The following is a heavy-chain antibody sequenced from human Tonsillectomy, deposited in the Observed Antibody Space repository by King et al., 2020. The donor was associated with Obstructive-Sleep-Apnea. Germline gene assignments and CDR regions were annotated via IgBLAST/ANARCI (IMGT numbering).Heavy chain of an antibody. CDR2: IDPSDSDA. CDR1: GYSFTSYW. Sequence: EVQLVESGAEVKKPGESLRSSCKGSGYSFTSYWISWVRQMPGKGLERMGRIDPSDSDANYSPSFQGHVTLSADKSISTAYLHWSSLKASDTAMYYCAVLTTVTTEAFNIWGQGTMVTVSS. D-gene: IGHD4-17*01. V-gene: IGHV5-10-1*01. J-gene: IGHJ3*02. CDR3: AVLTTVTTEAFNI.